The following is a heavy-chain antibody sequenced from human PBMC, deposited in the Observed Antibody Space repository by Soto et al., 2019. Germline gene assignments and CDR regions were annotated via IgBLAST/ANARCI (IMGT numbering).Heavy chain of an antibody. D-gene: IGHD5-18*01. V-gene: IGHV2-26*01. Sequence: SGPTLVNPTETLTLTCTVSGFSLSNARMGVSWIRQPPGKALEWLAHIFSNDEKSYSTSLKSRLTISKDTSKSQVVLTMTNMEPVDTATYYCARLVDTAGGFDYWGQGTLVTVSS. CDR1: GFSLSNARMG. J-gene: IGHJ4*02. CDR2: IFSNDEK. CDR3: ARLVDTAGGFDY.